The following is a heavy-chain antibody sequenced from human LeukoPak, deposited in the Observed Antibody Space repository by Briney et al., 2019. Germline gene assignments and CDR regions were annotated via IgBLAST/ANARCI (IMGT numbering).Heavy chain of an antibody. Sequence: GESLKISYQASGYSFSSYWIGWVRQMPGKGPEWMVIIYPGDSDIKYGPSFEGQVTISADGSNSTAYLQWSTLKASDTAMYYCARRSSSGGYYFDYWGQGTLVTVSS. D-gene: IGHD3-16*01. CDR2: IYPGDSDI. J-gene: IGHJ4*02. V-gene: IGHV5-51*01. CDR1: GYSFSSYW. CDR3: ARRSSSGGYYFDY.